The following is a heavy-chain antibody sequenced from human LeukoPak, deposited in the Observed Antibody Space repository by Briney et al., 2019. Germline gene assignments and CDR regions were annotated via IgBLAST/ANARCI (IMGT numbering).Heavy chain of an antibody. V-gene: IGHV4-4*07. D-gene: IGHD5-12*01. Sequence: SETLSLTCTVSGGSISSYYWSWIRQPAGKGLEWIGRIYTSGSTNYNPSLKSRVTMSVDTSKNQFSLKLSSVTAADTAVYCCAREPLAMVATSPYYYYYMDVWGKGTTVTVSS. CDR2: IYTSGST. CDR1: GGSISSYY. J-gene: IGHJ6*03. CDR3: AREPLAMVATSPYYYYYMDV.